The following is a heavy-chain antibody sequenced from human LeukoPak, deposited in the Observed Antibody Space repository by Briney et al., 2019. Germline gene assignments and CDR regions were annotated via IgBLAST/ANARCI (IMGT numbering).Heavy chain of an antibody. CDR2: ISHDGTT. CDR3: TRENRPFCPFAY. J-gene: IGHJ4*02. CDR1: GGSIDITNY. V-gene: IGHV4-4*02. Sequence: PSQSLSLTCGFSGGSIDITNYWSWVRHVPDKGMDWIGEISHDGTTNYNASLRSRVAMSLDRANKQFSLSLTSVTAADTAVYYCTRENRPFCPFAYWGQGILVTVSS. D-gene: IGHD2/OR15-2a*01.